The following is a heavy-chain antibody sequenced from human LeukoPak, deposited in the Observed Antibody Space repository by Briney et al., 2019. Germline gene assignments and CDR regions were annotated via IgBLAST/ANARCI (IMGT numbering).Heavy chain of an antibody. V-gene: IGHV4-61*05. CDR2: IYYSGST. CDR1: GGSISSSSYY. D-gene: IGHD6-13*01. Sequence: SETLSLTCTVSGGSISSSSYYWGWIRQPPGKGLEWIGYIYYSGSTNYNPSLKSRVTISVDTSKNQFSLKLSSVTAADTAVYYCARHKSIAAAGVDYWGQGTLVTVSS. CDR3: ARHKSIAAAGVDY. J-gene: IGHJ4*02.